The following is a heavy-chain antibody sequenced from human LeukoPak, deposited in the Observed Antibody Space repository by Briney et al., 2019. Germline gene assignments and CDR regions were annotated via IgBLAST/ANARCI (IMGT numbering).Heavy chain of an antibody. CDR2: IYYSGST. V-gene: IGHV4-59*01. D-gene: IGHD6-19*01. CDR3: ARESIAVAGQLDY. J-gene: IGHJ4*02. CDR1: GRSISSYY. Sequence: KPSETLSLTCTVSGRSISSYYWSWIRQPPGKGLEWIGYIYYSGSTNYNPSLKSRVTISVDTSKNQFSLKLSSVTAADTAVYYCARESIAVAGQLDYWGQGTLVTVSS.